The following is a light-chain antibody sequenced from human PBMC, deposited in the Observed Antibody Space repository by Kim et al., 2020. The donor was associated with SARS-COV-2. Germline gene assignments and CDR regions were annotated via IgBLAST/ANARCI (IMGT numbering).Light chain of an antibody. CDR2: GAS. Sequence: SPGERATLSCRASQSVNSNLAWYQQKPGQAPRLLIYGASTRATGIPARFSGSGSGTEFTLTISSLQSEDFAVYYCQQYNNWLRRTFGQGTKVDIK. CDR1: QSVNSN. V-gene: IGKV3-15*01. J-gene: IGKJ1*01. CDR3: QQYNNWLRRT.